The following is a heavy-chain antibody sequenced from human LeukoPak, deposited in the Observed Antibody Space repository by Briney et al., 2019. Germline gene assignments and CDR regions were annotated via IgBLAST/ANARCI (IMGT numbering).Heavy chain of an antibody. J-gene: IGHJ3*02. V-gene: IGHV1-18*01. Sequence: ASVKVSCKASGGTFSSYAISWVRQATGQGLEWMGWISAYNGNTNYAQKFQGRVTMITDTSTSTAYMELRSLRSDDTAVYYCARDGFFGSGIVGAFDIWGQGTMVTVSS. CDR3: ARDGFFGSGIVGAFDI. CDR2: ISAYNGNT. CDR1: GGTFSSYA. D-gene: IGHD3-10*01.